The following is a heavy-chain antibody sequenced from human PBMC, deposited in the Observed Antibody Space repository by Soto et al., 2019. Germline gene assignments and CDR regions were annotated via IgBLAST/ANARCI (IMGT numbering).Heavy chain of an antibody. D-gene: IGHD2-8*01. V-gene: IGHV1-69*13. CDR1: GGTFSSYA. J-gene: IGHJ6*02. CDR2: IIPIFGTA. Sequence: SVKVSCKASGGTFSSYAISWVRQAPGQGLEWMGGIIPIFGTANYAQKFQGRVTITADESTSTAYMELSSLRSEDTAVYYCARDQWPQRRPYYYYYGMDVWGQGTTVTVSS. CDR3: ARDQWPQRRPYYYYYGMDV.